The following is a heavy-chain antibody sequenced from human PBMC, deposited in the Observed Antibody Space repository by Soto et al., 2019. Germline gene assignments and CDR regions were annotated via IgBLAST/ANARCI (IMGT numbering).Heavy chain of an antibody. CDR2: ISSSSSYI. Sequence: EVQLVESGGGLVKPGGSLRLSCAASGFTFSSYSMNWVRQAPGKGLEWVSSISSSSSYIYYADSVKGRFTISRDNAKNSLYLQMNSLRAEDTAVYYCASLEVDRESIVGATGYGGEAFDIWGQGTMVTVSS. V-gene: IGHV3-21*01. D-gene: IGHD1-26*01. J-gene: IGHJ3*02. CDR3: ASLEVDRESIVGATGYGGEAFDI. CDR1: GFTFSSYS.